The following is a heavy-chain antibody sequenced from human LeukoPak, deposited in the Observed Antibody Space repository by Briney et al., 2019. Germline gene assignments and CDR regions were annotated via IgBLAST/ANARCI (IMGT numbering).Heavy chain of an antibody. V-gene: IGHV4-59*01. J-gene: IGHJ5*02. CDR2: IYNSGST. CDR1: GGSISTYY. Sequence: SETLSLTCTVSGGSISTYYWSWIRQPPGKGLEWIGYIYNSGSTNYNPSLQSRVTISVDTSKNQFSLKLTSVTAADTAVYYCARAVETAVRFGLDPWGQGTWSPSPQ. D-gene: IGHD6-25*01. CDR3: ARAVETAVRFGLDP.